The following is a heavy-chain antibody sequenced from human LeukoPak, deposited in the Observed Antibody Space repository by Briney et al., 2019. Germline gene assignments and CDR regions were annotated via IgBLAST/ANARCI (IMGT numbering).Heavy chain of an antibody. D-gene: IGHD4-23*01. Sequence: ASVKVSCKASGYTFTSYGISWVRQAPGQGLEWMGWISAYNGNTNYAQKLQGRVTMTTDTSASTAYMELRSLRSDDTAVYYCARDQVTAVSDYYGMDVWGQGTTVTVSS. CDR1: GYTFTSYG. CDR3: ARDQVTAVSDYYGMDV. CDR2: ISAYNGNT. J-gene: IGHJ6*02. V-gene: IGHV1-18*01.